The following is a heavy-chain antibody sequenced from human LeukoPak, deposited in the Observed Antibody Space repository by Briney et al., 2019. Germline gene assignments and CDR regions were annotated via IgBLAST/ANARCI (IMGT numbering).Heavy chain of an antibody. J-gene: IGHJ4*02. CDR3: ARGYDSSGWYDFDY. CDR2: INHSGST. D-gene: IGHD6-19*01. V-gene: IGHV4-34*01. CDR1: GGSISSYY. Sequence: SETLSLTCTVSGGSISSYYWSWIRQPPGKGLDWIGEINHSGSTNYNPSLKSRVTISVDTSKDQFSLKLSSVTAADTAVYYCARGYDSSGWYDFDYWGQGTLVTVSS.